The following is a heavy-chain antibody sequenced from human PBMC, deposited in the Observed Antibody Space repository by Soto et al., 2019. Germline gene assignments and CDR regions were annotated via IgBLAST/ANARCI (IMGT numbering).Heavy chain of an antibody. D-gene: IGHD6-19*01. V-gene: IGHV3-23*01. CDR3: AKGGRQWLVTSDFNY. CDR1: GFTFSSHA. Sequence: GGSLRLSCTASGFTFSSHAMTWVRQAPGKGLEWVSGLSDSGDSIYYADSVKGRFTISRDSSKNTVSLEMTSLRAEDTAVYYCAKGGRQWLVTSDFNYWGQGALVTVSS. J-gene: IGHJ4*02. CDR2: LSDSGDSI.